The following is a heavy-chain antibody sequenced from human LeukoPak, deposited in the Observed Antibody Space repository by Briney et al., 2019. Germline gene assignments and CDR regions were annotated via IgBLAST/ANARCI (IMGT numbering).Heavy chain of an antibody. CDR1: GFTFSSYS. CDR2: ISSSSSNI. D-gene: IGHD2-2*01. J-gene: IGHJ5*02. V-gene: IGHV3-21*01. Sequence: AGGLLRISCAASGFTFSSYSMNWVRPAPGKRLECVSSISSSSSNIYYAHSVKGRFTISRDNAKNSLYLKMNSLRAADTAVYYCARVPAETGSWGQGTLVTVSS. CDR3: ARVPAETGS.